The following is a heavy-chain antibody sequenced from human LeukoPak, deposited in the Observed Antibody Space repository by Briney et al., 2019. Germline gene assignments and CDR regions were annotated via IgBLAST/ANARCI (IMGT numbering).Heavy chain of an antibody. Sequence: GGSLRLSCAASGFTFDDYAMHWVRQAPGEGLEWVSGISWNSGSIGYADSVKGRFATSRDNAKNSLYLQMTSLRAEDTALYYCAKALYYDSSGYDYWGQGTLVTVSS. J-gene: IGHJ4*02. CDR1: GFTFDDYA. V-gene: IGHV3-9*01. CDR3: AKALYYDSSGYDY. CDR2: ISWNSGSI. D-gene: IGHD3-22*01.